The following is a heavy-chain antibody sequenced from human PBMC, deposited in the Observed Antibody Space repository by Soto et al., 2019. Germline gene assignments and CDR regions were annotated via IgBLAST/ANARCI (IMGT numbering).Heavy chain of an antibody. CDR1: GYRFTSYD. Sequence: ASVKVSCKASGYRFTSYDINWGRQATGQGLEWMGWMNPNSGNTGYAQKFQGRVTMTRNTSISTAYMELSSLRSEDTAVYYCAREPYWGSHDAFDIWGQGTMVTVSS. D-gene: IGHD7-27*01. J-gene: IGHJ3*02. CDR2: MNPNSGNT. V-gene: IGHV1-8*01. CDR3: AREPYWGSHDAFDI.